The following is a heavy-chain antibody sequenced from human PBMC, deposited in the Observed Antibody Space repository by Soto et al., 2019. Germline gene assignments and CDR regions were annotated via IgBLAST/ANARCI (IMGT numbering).Heavy chain of an antibody. CDR1: GFTFSSSW. J-gene: IGHJ4*02. CDR2: MYSDATGT. CDR3: VRDRGWSQYDY. V-gene: IGHV3-74*03. Sequence: EVQLVESGGGLVQPGGSLRLSCAASGFTFSSSWMHWVRQAPGKGLVWVSRMYSDATGTKYADSVKGRFTISRDNTKNTLYLQMNSLRAEDTAVYYCVRDRGWSQYDYWGQGTLVTVSS. D-gene: IGHD2-15*01.